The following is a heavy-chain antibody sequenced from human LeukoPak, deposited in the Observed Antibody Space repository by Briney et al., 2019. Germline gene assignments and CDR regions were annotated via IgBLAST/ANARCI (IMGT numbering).Heavy chain of an antibody. V-gene: IGHV3-7*03. CDR1: GFIFSNYW. Sequence: GGSLRLSCAASGFIFSNYWMTWVRQAPGKGLEWVANIKQDGTDKYYAASVRGRFIISRDNAKNSLYLLMDSLRVEDTAVYYCAIPRRYNSGWSFDYWGQGTLVTVSS. D-gene: IGHD6-19*01. CDR2: IKQDGTDK. CDR3: AIPRRYNSGWSFDY. J-gene: IGHJ4*02.